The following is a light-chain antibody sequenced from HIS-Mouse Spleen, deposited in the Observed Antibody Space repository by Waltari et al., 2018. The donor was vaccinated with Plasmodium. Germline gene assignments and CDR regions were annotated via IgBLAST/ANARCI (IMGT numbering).Light chain of an antibody. CDR3: YSAADNNLV. CDR1: VLAKKKY. V-gene: IGLV3-27*01. Sequence: SYELTQPSSVSVSPGQTARITCSGDVLAKKKYARWFQQKPGQAPVLVIFKGRERPSGIPERFSGSSSGTTVTLTISGAQVEDEADYYCYSAADNNLVFGGGTKLTVL. CDR2: KGR. J-gene: IGLJ3*02.